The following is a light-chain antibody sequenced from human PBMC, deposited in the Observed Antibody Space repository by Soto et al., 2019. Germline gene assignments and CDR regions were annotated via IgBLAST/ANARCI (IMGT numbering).Light chain of an antibody. J-gene: IGLJ2*01. CDR2: LNSDGRH. CDR1: SGHSSYS. Sequence: QLVLTQSPSASASLGASVKLTCSLSSGHSSYSIAWHRQQPEKGPRYLMKLNSDGRHFKGDGIPDRFSGSSSGAERYLTISSLQSEDEAEYYCQTWGNGIQVFGGGTKLTVL. CDR3: QTWGNGIQV. V-gene: IGLV4-69*01.